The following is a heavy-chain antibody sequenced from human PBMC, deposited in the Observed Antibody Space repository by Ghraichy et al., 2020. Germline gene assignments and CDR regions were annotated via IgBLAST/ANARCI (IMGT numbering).Heavy chain of an antibody. Sequence: ASVKVSCKASGYTFTGYYMHWVRQAPGQGLEWMGWINPNSGGTNYAQKFQGRVTMTRDTSISTAYMELSRLRSDDTAVYYCARDTAMWNWFDPWGQGTLVTVSS. CDR2: INPNSGGT. D-gene: IGHD5-18*01. J-gene: IGHJ5*02. CDR1: GYTFTGYY. V-gene: IGHV1-2*02. CDR3: ARDTAMWNWFDP.